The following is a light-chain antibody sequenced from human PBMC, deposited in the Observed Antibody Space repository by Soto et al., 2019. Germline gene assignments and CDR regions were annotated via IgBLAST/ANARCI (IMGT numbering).Light chain of an antibody. CDR2: DVT. V-gene: IGLV2-14*01. J-gene: IGLJ1*01. Sequence: QSALTQPASVSGSPGQSITISCTGTSSDAGGHNAVSWYRQDPGKAPKLVIYDVTNRPSGVSNRFSGSKSGNTASLTISGLQTEDEADYYCSSFTSSITYVFGTGTKLTVL. CDR3: SSFTSSITYV. CDR1: SSDAGGHNA.